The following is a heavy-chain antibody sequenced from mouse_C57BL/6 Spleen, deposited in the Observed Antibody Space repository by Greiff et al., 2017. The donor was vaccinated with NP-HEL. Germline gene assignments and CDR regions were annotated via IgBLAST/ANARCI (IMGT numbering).Heavy chain of an antibody. D-gene: IGHD2-3*01. CDR2: IDPSDSYT. Sequence: QVQLQQPGAELVMPGASVKLSCKASGYTFTSYWMHWVKQRPGQGLEWIGEIDPSDSYTNYNQKFKGKSTLTVDKSSSTAYMQLSSLTSEDSAVYYCARSIYDGYYNFDYWGQGTTLTVSS. CDR3: ARSIYDGYYNFDY. CDR1: GYTFTSYW. J-gene: IGHJ2*01. V-gene: IGHV1-69*01.